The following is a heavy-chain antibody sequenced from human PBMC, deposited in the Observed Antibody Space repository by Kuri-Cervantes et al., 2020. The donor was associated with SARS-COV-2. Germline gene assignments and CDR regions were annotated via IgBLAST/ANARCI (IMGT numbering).Heavy chain of an antibody. V-gene: IGHV4-34*01. Sequence: SETLSLTCAVYGGSLSRYYWSWIRQLPGKGLEWIGEINHSGSTNYNPSLKSRVTMSVDTSKNQFSLRLRSVTAADTAVYFCARGSYSPPPNYWGQGTLVTVSS. J-gene: IGHJ4*02. D-gene: IGHD3-10*01. CDR1: GGSLSRYY. CDR2: INHSGST. CDR3: ARGSYSPPPNY.